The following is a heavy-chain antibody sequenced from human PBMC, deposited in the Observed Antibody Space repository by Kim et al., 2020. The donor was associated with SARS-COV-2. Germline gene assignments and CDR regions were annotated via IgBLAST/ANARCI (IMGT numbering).Heavy chain of an antibody. CDR3: ARGGNSSWADDYYYGMDV. D-gene: IGHD6-13*01. CDR1: GGTFSSYT. V-gene: IGHV1-69*02. J-gene: IGHJ6*02. Sequence: SVKVSCKASGGTFSSYTISWVRQAPGQGLEWMGRIIPILGIANYAQKFQGRVTITADKSTSTAYMELSSLRSEDTAVYYCARGGNSSWADDYYYGMDVWGQGTTVTVSS. CDR2: IIPILGIA.